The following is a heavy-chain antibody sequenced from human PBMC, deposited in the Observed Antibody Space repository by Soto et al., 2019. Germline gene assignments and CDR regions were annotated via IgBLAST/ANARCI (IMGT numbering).Heavy chain of an antibody. CDR3: AKDPGGYYDSSGYPGAYFDY. CDR2: ISGSGGST. D-gene: IGHD3-22*01. V-gene: IGHV3-23*01. Sequence: PGGSLRLSCAASGFTFSSYAMSWVRQAPGKGLEWVPAISGSGGSTYYADSVKGRFTISRDNSKNTLYLQMNSLRAEDTAVYYCAKDPGGYYDSSGYPGAYFDYWGQGTLVTVSS. CDR1: GFTFSSYA. J-gene: IGHJ4*02.